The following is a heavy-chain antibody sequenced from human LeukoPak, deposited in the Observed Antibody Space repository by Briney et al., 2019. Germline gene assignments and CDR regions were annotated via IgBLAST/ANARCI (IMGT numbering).Heavy chain of an antibody. V-gene: IGHV1-8*03. D-gene: IGHD3-10*01. J-gene: IGHJ4*02. CDR3: ARGGGTSGSYYYFDY. CDR1: GYIFTGYY. CDR2: MNPNSGNT. Sequence: GASVKVSCKASGYIFTGYYMYWVRQAPGQGLEWMGWMNPNSGNTGYAQKFQGRVTITRNTSISTAYMELSSLRSEDTAVYYCARGGGTSGSYYYFDYWGQGTLVTVSS.